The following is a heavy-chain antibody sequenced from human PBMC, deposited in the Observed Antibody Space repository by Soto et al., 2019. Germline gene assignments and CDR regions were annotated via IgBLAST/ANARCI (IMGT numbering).Heavy chain of an antibody. V-gene: IGHV6-1*01. CDR2: TYYRSKWYN. J-gene: IGHJ6*02. CDR3: ARIKLVYFLFINVDVYDIDV. D-gene: IGHD2-8*01. CDR1: GDSFSSNSAA. Sequence: SKTLSLTCAISGDSFSSNSAAWNWIRQSQSRGPEWLGRTYYRSKWYNDYAVSVKSRITINPDTSKNQFSLQLNSVTTEDTAVYYCARIKLVYFLFINVDVYDIDVCAQRSPVPVS.